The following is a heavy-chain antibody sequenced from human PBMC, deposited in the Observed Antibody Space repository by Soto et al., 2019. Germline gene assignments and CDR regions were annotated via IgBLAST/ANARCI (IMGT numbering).Heavy chain of an antibody. CDR1: VEPMTGGYY. CDR2: IYYGGTT. J-gene: IGHJ4*02. D-gene: IGHD2-15*01. Sequence: SETLSLTCDVSVEPMTGGYYWGWIRQSPGKGLEWIGSIYYGGTTYYNPSLRSRLAISIDTSKNQFSLRLTSVTAADTALYYCARGWYYFDVWGQGSRGTVSS. CDR3: ARGWYYFDV. V-gene: IGHV4-38-2*01.